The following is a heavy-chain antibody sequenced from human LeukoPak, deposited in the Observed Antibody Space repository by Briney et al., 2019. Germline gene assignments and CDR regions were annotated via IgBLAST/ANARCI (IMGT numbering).Heavy chain of an antibody. CDR2: VNYNGEIT. D-gene: IGHD1-26*01. J-gene: IGHJ4*02. CDR3: TKEILDGGTAFDS. V-gene: IGHV3-43*01. Sequence: SGGSLRLSCAASGFTFQRFSLCWVRHTAEKGLEWISLVNYNGEITYYADSVKGRFTISRDNSKNSLYLQMNSLTTEDSALYYCTKEILDGGTAFDSWGQGTLVTVSS. CDR1: GFTFQRFS.